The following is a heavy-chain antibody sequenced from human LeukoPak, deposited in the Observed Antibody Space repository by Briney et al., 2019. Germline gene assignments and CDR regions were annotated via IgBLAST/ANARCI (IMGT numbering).Heavy chain of an antibody. CDR1: GYSISSGYY. Sequence: SETLSLTCTVSGYSISSGYYWGWIRQPPGKGLEWTGSIYHSGSTYYNPSLKSRVTISVDTSKNQFSLKLSSVTAADTAVYYCARTGYYSAYFDYWGQGTLVTVSS. CDR2: IYHSGST. V-gene: IGHV4-38-2*02. CDR3: ARTGYYSAYFDY. J-gene: IGHJ4*02. D-gene: IGHD3-3*01.